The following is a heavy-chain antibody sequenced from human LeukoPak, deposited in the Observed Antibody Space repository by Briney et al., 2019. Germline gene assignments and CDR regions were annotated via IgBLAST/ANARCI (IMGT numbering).Heavy chain of an antibody. CDR1: GYTFTGYY. V-gene: IGHV1-2*02. D-gene: IGHD6-13*01. J-gene: IGHJ5*02. CDR2: INPNSGGT. Sequence: ASVKVSYKASGYTFTGYYMHWVRQAPGQGLEWMGWINPNSGGTNYAQKFQGRVTMTRDTSISTAYMELSRLRSDDTAVYYCASGVSGYSSSKGQHNWFDPWGQGTLVTVSS. CDR3: ASGVSGYSSSKGQHNWFDP.